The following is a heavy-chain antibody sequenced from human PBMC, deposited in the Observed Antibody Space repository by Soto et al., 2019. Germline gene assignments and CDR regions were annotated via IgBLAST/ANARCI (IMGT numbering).Heavy chain of an antibody. J-gene: IGHJ6*02. D-gene: IGHD1-26*01. CDR2: IDPTESHT. CDR3: ARCAVGDYVLDV. Sequence: GESLKISCKGSGYKFTNYWIIWVRQLPGKGLEWMGKIDPTESHTKYSPSFQGHVTISVDKSITTAYLQWNSLKASDTAIYYCARCAVGDYVLDVSGQGTTVTLSS. CDR1: GYKFTNYW. V-gene: IGHV5-10-1*01.